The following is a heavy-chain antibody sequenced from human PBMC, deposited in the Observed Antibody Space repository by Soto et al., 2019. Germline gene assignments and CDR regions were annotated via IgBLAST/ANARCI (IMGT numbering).Heavy chain of an antibody. J-gene: IGHJ4*02. Sequence: EVQLLESGGGLVQPGGSLRLSCAASGFTFSTFDMTWVRQPPGKGLEWVTLIRGSSGSTYYADSVKGRFTISKDISKNTLYLQRNSLRAEDTALYFCVKGAWLDYWGQGNLVTVSS. CDR1: GFTFSTFD. V-gene: IGHV3-23*01. CDR3: VKGAWLDY. CDR2: IRGSSGST.